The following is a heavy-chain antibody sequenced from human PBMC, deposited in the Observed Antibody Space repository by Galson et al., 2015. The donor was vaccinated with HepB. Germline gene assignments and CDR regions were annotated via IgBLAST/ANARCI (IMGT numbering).Heavy chain of an antibody. CDR3: ARGNAWHYGDYDGWHPLDY. CDR1: GGAITSSNYC. CDR2: TYYSGNT. J-gene: IGHJ4*02. D-gene: IGHD4-17*01. Sequence: SETLSLTCGVSGGAITSSNYCWGWIRQSPGMGLGWIGSTYYSGNTYYNPSLRSQVSISIDTSNNQFSLTLTSVTAADTALYYCARGNAWHYGDYDGWHPLDYWGQGTQVTVSS. V-gene: IGHV4-39*01.